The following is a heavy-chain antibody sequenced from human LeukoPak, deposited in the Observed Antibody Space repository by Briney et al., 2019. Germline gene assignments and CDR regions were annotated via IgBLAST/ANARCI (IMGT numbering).Heavy chain of an antibody. J-gene: IGHJ3*01. CDR3: ARIFDRDV. CDR2: IHATGST. CDR1: GGSTTNSY. Sequence: PSETLSLTCTVSGGSTTNSYWSWIRHSAGTGMEWIGRIHATGSTNYNPSLTSRVSMSLDMPTNQFSLTLSAETVADTATYYCARIFDRDVWGQGTLVTVSP. V-gene: IGHV4-4*07. D-gene: IGHD3-9*01.